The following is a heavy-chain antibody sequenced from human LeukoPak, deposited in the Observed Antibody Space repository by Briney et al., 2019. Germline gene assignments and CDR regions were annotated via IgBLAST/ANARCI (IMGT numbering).Heavy chain of an antibody. D-gene: IGHD6-13*01. V-gene: IGHV3-23*01. J-gene: IGHJ4*02. CDR1: GFTFSSYA. Sequence: PGGSLRLSCAASGFTFSSYAMSWVRQAPGKGLEWVSMITGSGGSTYFADSVKGRFTISRDNSKSTLYLQMNSLRAEDTALYYCAKDDKSYLASAGTTDYWGQGTLVTVSS. CDR3: AKDDKSYLASAGTTDY. CDR2: ITGSGGST.